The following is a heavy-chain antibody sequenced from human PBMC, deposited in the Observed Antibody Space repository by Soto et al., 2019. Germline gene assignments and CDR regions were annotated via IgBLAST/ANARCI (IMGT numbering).Heavy chain of an antibody. CDR2: ISDSGTTT. V-gene: IGHV3-23*01. CDR3: AKNGVDRPFDY. J-gene: IGHJ4*02. CDR1: GFPFRSYA. Sequence: PASSRRLSSAASGFPFRSYAMGWVLQAPGKGLEWVSAISDSGTTTYYADSVTGRFTISRDNSKNTLALQMTSLSAEDSASYDCAKNGVDRPFDYWGQGTRVTVSS. D-gene: IGHD4-17*01.